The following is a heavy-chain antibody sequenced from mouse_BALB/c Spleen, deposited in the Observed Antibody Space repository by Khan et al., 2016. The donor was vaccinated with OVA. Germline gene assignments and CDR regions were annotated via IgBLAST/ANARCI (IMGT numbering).Heavy chain of an antibody. Sequence: EVQLQESGPGLVKPSQSLSLTCTVTGYSITSDYAWNWIRQFPRNKLEWMGYISYSGSTSYNPSLKSRISITRDTSKNPFFLQLNSVTTEDTATYFCARAGYEAWFAYWGQGTLVTVSA. V-gene: IGHV3-2*02. CDR3: ARAGYEAWFAY. CDR1: GYSITSDYA. J-gene: IGHJ3*01. CDR2: ISYSGST. D-gene: IGHD2-14*01.